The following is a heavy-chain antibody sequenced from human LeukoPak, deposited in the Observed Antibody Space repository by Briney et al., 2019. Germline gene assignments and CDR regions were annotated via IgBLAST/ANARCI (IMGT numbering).Heavy chain of an antibody. CDR2: ISYDGSNK. V-gene: IGHV3-30*01. D-gene: IGHD6-6*01. Sequence: GRSLRLSCAASGLTFSSYAMHWVRQAPGKGLEWVAVISYDGSNKYYADSVKGRFTISRDNSKNTLYLQMNSLRAEDTAVYYCAREMGIAARPTDYWGQGTLVTVSS. CDR1: GLTFSSYA. CDR3: AREMGIAARPTDY. J-gene: IGHJ4*02.